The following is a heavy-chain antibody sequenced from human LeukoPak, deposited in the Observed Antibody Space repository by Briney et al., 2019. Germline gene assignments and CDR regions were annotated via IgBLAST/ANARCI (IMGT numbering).Heavy chain of an antibody. D-gene: IGHD1-26*01. CDR1: GGSFSGYY. J-gene: IGHJ4*02. CDR2: INHSGST. CDR3: ARVLKRRSKWELLYYFDY. Sequence: SETLCLTCAVYGGSFSGYYWSWIRQPPGKGLEWIGEINHSGSTNYNPSLKSRVTISVDTSKNQFSLKLSSVTAADTAVYYCARVLKRRSKWELLYYFDYWGQGTLVTVSS. V-gene: IGHV4-34*01.